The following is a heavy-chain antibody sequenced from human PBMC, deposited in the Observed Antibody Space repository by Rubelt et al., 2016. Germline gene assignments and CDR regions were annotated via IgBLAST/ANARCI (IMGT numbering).Heavy chain of an antibody. D-gene: IGHD1-26*01. CDR3: ATRRGGYTGEIDS. CDR1: GGSISSTSHY. V-gene: IGHV4-39*07. J-gene: IGHJ4*02. CDR2: SYYSGSA. Sequence: QLQLQESGPGQVKSSETLSLTCTVSGGSISSTSHYWGWIRQPPGKGLESIGSSYYSGSAYYNPSLKSRVTISGDTSKDQFSLKVRSVTGADTAVYYCATRRGGYTGEIDSWGQGGLVTVSS.